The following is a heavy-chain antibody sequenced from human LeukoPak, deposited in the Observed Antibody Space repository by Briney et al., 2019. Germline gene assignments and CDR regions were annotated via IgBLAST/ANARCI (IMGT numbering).Heavy chain of an antibody. CDR3: ARARLSETDFDY. Sequence: PSETLSLTCTVSGGSISGYYWNWIRQSPEKGLEWIGHIYYSGTTNYNPSLKSRLTISLDTPNNQFSLKLSSVTAADTAVYYCARARLSETDFDYWGQGALVTVTS. CDR1: GGSISGYY. V-gene: IGHV4-59*01. D-gene: IGHD3-3*01. CDR2: IYYSGTT. J-gene: IGHJ4*02.